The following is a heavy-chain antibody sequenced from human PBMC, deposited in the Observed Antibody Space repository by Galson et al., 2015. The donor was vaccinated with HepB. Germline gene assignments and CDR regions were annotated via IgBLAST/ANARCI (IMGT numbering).Heavy chain of an antibody. CDR3: ASPLRIAAAGTYWGMEASHSYDAFDI. CDR1: GYTFTSYY. Sequence: SVKVSCKASGYTFTSYYMHWVRQAPGQGLEWMGIINPSGGSTSYAQKFQGRVTMTRDTSTSTVYMELSSLRSEDTAVYYCASPLRIAAAGTYWGMEASHSYDAFDIWGQGTMVTVSS. J-gene: IGHJ3*02. D-gene: IGHD6-13*01. V-gene: IGHV1-46*01. CDR2: INPSGGST.